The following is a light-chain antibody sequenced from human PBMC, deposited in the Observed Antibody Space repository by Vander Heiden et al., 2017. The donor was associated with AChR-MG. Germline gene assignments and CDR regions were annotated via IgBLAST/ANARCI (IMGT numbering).Light chain of an antibody. CDR1: SSNIGSNT. CDR2: SDN. CDR3: AAWDDSLNGRWV. V-gene: IGLV1-44*01. J-gene: IGLJ3*02. Sequence: SVLTQQHPASGTHGQRVTISCSGSSSNIGSNTVNWYQQLPGTAPKLLIYSDNQRPSGVPDRFSGSKSGTSASLAISGLQSEDEADYYCAAWDDSLNGRWVFGGGTKLNVL.